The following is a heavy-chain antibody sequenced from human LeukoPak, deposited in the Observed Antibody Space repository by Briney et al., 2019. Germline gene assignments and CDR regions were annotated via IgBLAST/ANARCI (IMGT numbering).Heavy chain of an antibody. J-gene: IGHJ4*02. CDR3: ARRFCSRANCSPSSFDS. CDR2: INPNTGTS. V-gene: IGHV1-8*02. Sequence: ASVKVSCKTSGDTSHDFNWVRQGTGQGLEWMGRINPNTGTSASAQKFQGRVTFTRDMSKGTVYMELNNLRSDDTAVYYCARRFCSRANCSPSSFDSWGQGTRVTVSS. D-gene: IGHD2-2*01. CDR1: GDTSHD.